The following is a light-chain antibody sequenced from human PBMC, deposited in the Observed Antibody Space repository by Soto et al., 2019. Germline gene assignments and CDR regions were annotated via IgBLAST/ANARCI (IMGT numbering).Light chain of an antibody. CDR1: QDIRND. Sequence: AIQMTQSPSSLSASVGDRVTITCRASQDIRNDLGWDQQKPGQAPNLLIYAASTLQSGVPSRFSGSGSGTDFTLTISSLQPEDFATYYCLQDYNYPFTFGPGTKVDIK. CDR2: AAS. J-gene: IGKJ3*01. V-gene: IGKV1-6*01. CDR3: LQDYNYPFT.